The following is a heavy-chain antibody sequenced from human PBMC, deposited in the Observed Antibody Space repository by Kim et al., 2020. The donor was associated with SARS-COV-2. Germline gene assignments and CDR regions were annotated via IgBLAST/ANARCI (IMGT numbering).Heavy chain of an antibody. V-gene: IGHV3-48*02. CDR3: ARETSGWYYFDY. CDR2: I. D-gene: IGHD6-19*01. Sequence: IYNADSVKARYTIVRDNANNSLYLQRNSVRDEGTAVYYCARETSGWYYFDYWGQGTLVTVSS. J-gene: IGHJ4*02.